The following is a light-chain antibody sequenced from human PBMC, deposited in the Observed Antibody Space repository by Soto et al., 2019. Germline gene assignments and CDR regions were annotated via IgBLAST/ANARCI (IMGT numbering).Light chain of an antibody. CDR3: QQYKNWPRK. CDR2: GAS. J-gene: IGKJ1*01. CDR1: QSVMSH. Sequence: EIVMSHSPATLSVSPGETPTPSSSASQSVMSHLAGYQQTPCQAPRLLIYGASTRATGVPARFRGRGSGKDFNSHISSLQSEAFAVYFCQQYKNWPRKFGQGTKVDIK. V-gene: IGKV3-15*01.